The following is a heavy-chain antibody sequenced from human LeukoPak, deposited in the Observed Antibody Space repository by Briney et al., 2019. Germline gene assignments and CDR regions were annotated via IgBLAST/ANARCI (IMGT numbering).Heavy chain of an antibody. CDR2: IYYSGST. CDR3: ARDRHGSGSAHSFDP. CDR1: GGSFSGYY. V-gene: IGHV4-59*01. D-gene: IGHD3-10*01. J-gene: IGHJ5*02. Sequence: SETLSLTCAVYGGSFSGYYWSWIRQPPGKGLEWIGYIYYSGSTNYNPSLKSRVTISVDTSKNQFSLRLISVTAADTAVYYCARDRHGSGSAHSFDPWGQGILVTVSS.